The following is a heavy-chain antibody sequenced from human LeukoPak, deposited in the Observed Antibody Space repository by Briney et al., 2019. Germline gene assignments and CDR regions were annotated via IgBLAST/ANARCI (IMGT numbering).Heavy chain of an antibody. Sequence: ASVKVSCKASGYTFTSYAMHWVRQAPGQRLEWMGWINAGNGNTKYSQEFQGRVTITRDTSASTAYMELRSLRSDDTAVYYCARDDDFWSGYYQYYFDYWGQGTLVTVSS. CDR3: ARDDDFWSGYYQYYFDY. D-gene: IGHD3-3*01. CDR2: INAGNGNT. J-gene: IGHJ4*02. CDR1: GYTFTSYA. V-gene: IGHV1-3*01.